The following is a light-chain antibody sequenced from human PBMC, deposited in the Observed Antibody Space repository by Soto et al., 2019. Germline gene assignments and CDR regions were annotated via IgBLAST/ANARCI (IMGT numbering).Light chain of an antibody. Sequence: NFMLTQPHSVSESPGKTVTISCTRSGGSIANHYVQWYQQRPDSAPTTVIYEDNQRPSGVPDRFSGSIDSSSNSASLTLSGLKTEDEADYYCQSFDSTSVVFGGGTKVTVL. CDR3: QSFDSTSVV. CDR1: GGSIANHY. CDR2: EDN. V-gene: IGLV6-57*04. J-gene: IGLJ3*02.